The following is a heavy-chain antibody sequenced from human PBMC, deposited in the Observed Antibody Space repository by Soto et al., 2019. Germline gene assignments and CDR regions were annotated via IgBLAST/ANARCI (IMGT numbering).Heavy chain of an antibody. CDR3: AREVTGMAFDY. D-gene: IGHD1-20*01. J-gene: IGHJ4*02. Sequence: QVQLVESGGGVVQPGRSLRLSCAASGFTFSSYAMHWVRQAPGKGLEWVAVISYDGSNKYYADSVKGRFTISRDNSKNTLYLQMNSLRAEDTAVYYCAREVTGMAFDYWGQGTLVTVSS. V-gene: IGHV3-30-3*01. CDR2: ISYDGSNK. CDR1: GFTFSSYA.